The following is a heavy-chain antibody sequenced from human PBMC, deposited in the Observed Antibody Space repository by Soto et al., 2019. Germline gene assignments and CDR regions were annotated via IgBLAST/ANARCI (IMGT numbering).Heavy chain of an antibody. CDR2: MNPNSGNT. V-gene: IGHV1-8*01. CDR1: RYTFISYD. Sequence: QVQLVQSGAEVKKSGASVKVSCKASRYTFISYDINWVRQATGQGLEWMGWMNPNSGNTGYAQKFQGRITMTRNTSTNTAYMELSSLRSEDTAVYYCARGQEVWWNAGPLGLHGLDVWGQGTTVTVSS. CDR3: ARGQEVWWNAGPLGLHGLDV. J-gene: IGHJ6*02. D-gene: IGHD3-16*01.